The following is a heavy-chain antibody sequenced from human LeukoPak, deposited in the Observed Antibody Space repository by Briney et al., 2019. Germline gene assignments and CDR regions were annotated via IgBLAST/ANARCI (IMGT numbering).Heavy chain of an antibody. Sequence: PGGSLRLSCAASGFTFSSYAMSWVRQAPGKGLEWVSAISGSGGSTYYADSVKGRFTISRDNSKNTLYLQMNSLRAEDTAVYYCANLEYYYDSSGYEINDYWGQGTLVTVSS. CDR2: ISGSGGST. J-gene: IGHJ4*02. CDR3: ANLEYYYDSSGYEINDY. CDR1: GFTFSSYA. V-gene: IGHV3-23*01. D-gene: IGHD3-22*01.